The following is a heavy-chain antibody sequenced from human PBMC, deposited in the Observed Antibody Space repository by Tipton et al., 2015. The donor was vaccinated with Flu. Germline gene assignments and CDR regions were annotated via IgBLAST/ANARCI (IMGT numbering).Heavy chain of an antibody. D-gene: IGHD3-10*01. J-gene: IGHJ4*02. CDR1: GDSISSDYY. CDR3: ARSTYYYGSGTSDF. CDR2: IFHTGST. V-gene: IGHV4-38-2*02. Sequence: TLSLTCTISGDSISSDYYWGWIRQPPGKGLEWIGNIFHTGSTYHNPSLKSRVTISINTSKNQLSLNLRFVTAADTAVYYCARSTYYYGSGTSDFWGQGTLVTVSS.